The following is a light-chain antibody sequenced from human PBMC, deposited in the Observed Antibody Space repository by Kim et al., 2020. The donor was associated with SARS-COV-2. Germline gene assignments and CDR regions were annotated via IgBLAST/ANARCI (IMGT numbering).Light chain of an antibody. J-gene: IGKJ4*01. CDR3: QQRSGWPPT. CDR1: QSVSSF. CDR2: DVS. V-gene: IGKV3-11*01. Sequence: EIVLTQSPATLSLSPGERATLSCRASQSVSSFLAWYQQKPGQAPRLLVYDVSNRATGIPARFSGSGSGTDFTLTISSLEPGDSAVYFCQQRSGWPPTFGGGTKVDIK.